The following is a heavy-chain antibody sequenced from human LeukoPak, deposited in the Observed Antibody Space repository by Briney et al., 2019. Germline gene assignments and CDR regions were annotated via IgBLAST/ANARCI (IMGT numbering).Heavy chain of an antibody. Sequence: PGGSLRLSCAASGFTFSSCAIHWVRQAPGKGLEWVAIISYDGDNKYHADSVKGRFIISRDNSKNTLYLQMNSLRTEDTALYYCARDPKRGFSYGWGAFDIWGQGTMVTVSS. CDR2: ISYDGDNK. V-gene: IGHV3-30-3*01. D-gene: IGHD5-18*01. J-gene: IGHJ3*02. CDR1: GFTFSSCA. CDR3: ARDPKRGFSYGWGAFDI.